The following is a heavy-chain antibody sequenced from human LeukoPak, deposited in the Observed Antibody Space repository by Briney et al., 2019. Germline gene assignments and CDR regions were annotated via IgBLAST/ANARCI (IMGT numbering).Heavy chain of an antibody. CDR3: VKGPCSGGSCYLDY. Sequence: PGGSLRLSCSASGFIFSGYAMHCVRQAPGKGLEYVSAISSNGGSTYYADSVKGRFTISRDNSKNTLYLQMSSLRAEDTAVYYCVKGPCSGGSCYLDYWGQGTLVTVSP. D-gene: IGHD2-15*01. CDR2: ISSNGGST. CDR1: GFIFSGYA. V-gene: IGHV3-64D*09. J-gene: IGHJ4*02.